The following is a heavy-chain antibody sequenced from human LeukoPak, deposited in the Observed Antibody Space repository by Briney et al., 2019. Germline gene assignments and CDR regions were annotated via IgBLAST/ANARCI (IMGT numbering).Heavy chain of an antibody. CDR2: IYWDDDK. D-gene: IGHD4-17*01. Sequence: ASGPTLANPPQPLTLTCTFSGISLSTTGAGVGWMRQPAGKALVGLALIYWDDDKRYSPSLKSRLTITKDTSKHQVVLTMTNMGPVDTATYYCAHLDYGDLYSDYWGQGTLVTVSS. CDR1: GISLSTTGAG. J-gene: IGHJ4*02. CDR3: AHLDYGDLYSDY. V-gene: IGHV2-5*02.